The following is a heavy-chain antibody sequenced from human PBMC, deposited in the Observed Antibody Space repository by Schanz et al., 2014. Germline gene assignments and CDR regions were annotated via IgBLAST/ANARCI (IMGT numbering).Heavy chain of an antibody. D-gene: IGHD6-13*01. V-gene: IGHV3-30*18. CDR2: ISFDGRNT. CDR3: AKEKEEVAADGSFFDY. J-gene: IGHJ4*02. Sequence: QVQLVESGGGVVQPGWSLRLSCAASGITLSGYGLHWVRQAPGKGLEWVGFISFDGRNTGYAHSVKGRFTISRDNSKNTVNLQMNSLRAEDTAVYYCAKEKEEVAADGSFFDYWGQGTLVTVSS. CDR1: GITLSGYG.